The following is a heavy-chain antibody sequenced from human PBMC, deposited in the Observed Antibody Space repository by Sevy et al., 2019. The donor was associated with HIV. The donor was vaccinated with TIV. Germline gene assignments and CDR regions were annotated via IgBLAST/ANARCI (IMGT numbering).Heavy chain of an antibody. V-gene: IGHV3-23*01. CDR1: GFIFSDYA. Sequence: GGSLRLSCAASGFIFSDYAMSWVRQAPGKGLEWVSSISGGDDSTYYADSVKGRLTVSRDNSKNTLYLQMNTLRAEDTALYYCAKFGDYYDSGGYYWYFDFWGRGTLVTVSS. CDR2: ISGGDDST. D-gene: IGHD3-22*01. CDR3: AKFGDYYDSGGYYWYFDF. J-gene: IGHJ2*01.